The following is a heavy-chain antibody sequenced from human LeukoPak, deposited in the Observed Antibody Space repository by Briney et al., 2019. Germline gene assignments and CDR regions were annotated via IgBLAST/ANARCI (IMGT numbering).Heavy chain of an antibody. J-gene: IGHJ6*03. CDR3: ARLAVVVPAARDYYYTDV. CDR1: GYSISSGFY. CDR2: IYTSGST. V-gene: IGHV4-38-2*02. D-gene: IGHD2-2*01. Sequence: SETLSLTCTVSGYSISSGFYWGWIRQPPGKGLEWIGRIYTSGSTNYNPSLKSRVTISLDTSKNQLSLKLSSVTAADTAVYYCARLAVVVPAARDYYYTDVWGKGTTVTVS.